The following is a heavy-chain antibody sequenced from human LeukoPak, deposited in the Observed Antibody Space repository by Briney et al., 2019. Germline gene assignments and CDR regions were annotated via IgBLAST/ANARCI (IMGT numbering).Heavy chain of an antibody. CDR3: AREYIVVVPAAKDYYYYYYMDV. V-gene: IGHV1-2*02. CDR2: INPNSGGT. Sequence: ASVKVSCKASGYTFTGYYMHWVRRAPGQGLEWMGWINPNSGGTNYAQKFQGRVTMTRDTSISTAYMELSRLRSDDTAVYYCAREYIVVVPAAKDYYYYYYMDVWGKGTTVTVS. CDR1: GYTFTGYY. J-gene: IGHJ6*03. D-gene: IGHD2-2*01.